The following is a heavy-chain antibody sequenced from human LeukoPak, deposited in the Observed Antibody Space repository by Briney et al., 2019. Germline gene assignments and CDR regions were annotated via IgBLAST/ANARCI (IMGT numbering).Heavy chain of an antibody. CDR2: ISAYNGNT. J-gene: IGHJ6*03. CDR3: ARGRGGPWQLEYYYYMDV. V-gene: IGHV1-18*01. D-gene: IGHD1-1*01. Sequence: ASVKVSCKASGYTFTSYGISWVRQAPGQGLEWMGWISAYNGNTNYAQKLQGRVTMTTDTSTSTAYMELRSLRSDDTAVYYCARGRGGPWQLEYYYYMDVWGKGTTVTVSS. CDR1: GYTFTSYG.